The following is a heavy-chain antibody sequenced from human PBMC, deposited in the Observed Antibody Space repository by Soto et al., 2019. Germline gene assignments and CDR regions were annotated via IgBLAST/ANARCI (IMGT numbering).Heavy chain of an antibody. J-gene: IGHJ4*02. V-gene: IGHV3-30*18. CDR2: ISNEEANK. CDR1: GFTFSSYG. D-gene: IGHD3-22*01. Sequence: SLRLSCAASGFTFSSYGMHWVRQAPGKGLEWVAVISNEEANKNYVDSVKGRFTVSRDNSKNTLSLQMNSLRVEDTAIYYCAKGSSGYYYPHLDNWGQGTPVTVSS. CDR3: AKGSSGYYYPHLDN.